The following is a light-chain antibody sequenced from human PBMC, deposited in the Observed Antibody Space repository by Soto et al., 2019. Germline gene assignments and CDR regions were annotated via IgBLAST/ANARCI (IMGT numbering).Light chain of an antibody. Sequence: IVMTQSPATLSVSPGERATLSCRASQSINSNLAWYQQKPGQAPRLLMFRASIRATGFPARFSGSGSGTEFNITISSLQSEDSVIYYCQQYINWPRATFGGGTKVEIK. CDR2: RAS. V-gene: IGKV3-15*01. CDR1: QSINSN. CDR3: QQYINWPRAT. J-gene: IGKJ4*01.